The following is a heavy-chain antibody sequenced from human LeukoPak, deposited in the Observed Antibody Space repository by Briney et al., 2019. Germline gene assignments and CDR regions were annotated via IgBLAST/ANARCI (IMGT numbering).Heavy chain of an antibody. J-gene: IGHJ6*02. V-gene: IGHV4-59*11. D-gene: IGHD3-16*01. CDR1: GGSISGHY. CDR2: IHYSGKA. Sequence: SETLSLTCTVSGGSISGHYWTWVRQPPGEGLEWIGQIHYSGKADYNPSLRSRIAISVDTSKNQMSLKVTSVTAADTAVYYCARFGVDYDMDVWGQGTTVTVS. CDR3: ARFGVDYDMDV.